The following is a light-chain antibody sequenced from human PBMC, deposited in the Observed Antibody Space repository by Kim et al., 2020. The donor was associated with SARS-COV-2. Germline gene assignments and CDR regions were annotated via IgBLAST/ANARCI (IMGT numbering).Light chain of an antibody. CDR2: ENY. Sequence: WVTISCSRSRSNIRSNNVCWYQQISRAAPQLLIYENYQRPSEVPDRFSGSKSGTSASRAISGLWSEDEADYYCAAWDDSLSVHYVFGTGTKVTVL. J-gene: IGLJ1*01. CDR3: AAWDDSLSVHYV. CDR1: RSNIRSNN. V-gene: IGLV1-47*03.